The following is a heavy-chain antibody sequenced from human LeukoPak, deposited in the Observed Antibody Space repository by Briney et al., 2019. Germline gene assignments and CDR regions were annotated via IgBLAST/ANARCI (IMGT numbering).Heavy chain of an antibody. CDR3: AKDWGLVRGVTFSDY. J-gene: IGHJ4*02. D-gene: IGHD3-10*01. CDR1: GFTFDDYA. V-gene: IGHV3-9*01. Sequence: GGSLRLSCAASGFTFDDYAMHWVRQAPGKGLEWVSGISWNSGSIGYADSVKGRFTISRDNAKNSLYLQMNSLRAEDTALYYCAKDWGLVRGVTFSDYSGQGTLVTVSS. CDR2: ISWNSGSI.